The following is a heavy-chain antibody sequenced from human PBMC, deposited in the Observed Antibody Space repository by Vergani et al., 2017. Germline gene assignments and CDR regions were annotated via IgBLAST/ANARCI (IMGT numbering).Heavy chain of an antibody. CDR3: ARQSSGYNSFYYFDY. V-gene: IGHV5-51*01. D-gene: IGHD5-18*01. CDR1: GYSFTNHW. Sequence: EVQLVQSATEVKKPGESLKISCKGSGYSFTNHWIGWVRQMPGKGLEWMGIIYPGDSDTRYSPSFQGQVTISADKSISTAYLQWSSLKASDTAMYYCARQSSGYNSFYYFDYWGQGTLVTVSS. J-gene: IGHJ4*02. CDR2: IYPGDSDT.